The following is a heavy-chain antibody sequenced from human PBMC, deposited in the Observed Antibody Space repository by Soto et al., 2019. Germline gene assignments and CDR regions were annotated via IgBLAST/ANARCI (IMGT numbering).Heavy chain of an antibody. Sequence: QVQLVQSGAEVKKPGASVKVSCKASGYTFTSYGISWVRQAPGQGLEWMGWISAYNGNTNYAQKLQGRGTMTTDTSTSKAYMELRSLTPDDTAVYYCARVNVPAASSAWFDPWGQGTLVTVSS. CDR2: ISAYNGNT. D-gene: IGHD2-2*01. CDR3: ARVNVPAASSAWFDP. V-gene: IGHV1-18*01. J-gene: IGHJ5*02. CDR1: GYTFTSYG.